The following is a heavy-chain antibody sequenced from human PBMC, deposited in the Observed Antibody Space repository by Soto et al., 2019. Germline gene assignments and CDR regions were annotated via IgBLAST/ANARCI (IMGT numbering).Heavy chain of an antibody. V-gene: IGHV4-59*13. CDR3: ARLSVDLNDYWSLDP. Sequence: SVTLSVTSTVSCGSISSYYWSWIRQPPGKGLEWIGYVSYTGSTYYNPSLQSRVTISLGTSMNRFSLKVASVTAADTAVYYCARLSVDLNDYWSLDPWGQGTLVTVSS. D-gene: IGHD1-1*01. CDR1: CGSISSYY. J-gene: IGHJ5*02. CDR2: VSYTGST.